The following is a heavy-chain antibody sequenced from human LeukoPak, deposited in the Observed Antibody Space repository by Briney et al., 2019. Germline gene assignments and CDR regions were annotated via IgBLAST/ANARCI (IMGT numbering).Heavy chain of an antibody. V-gene: IGHV3-21*01. Sequence: GGSLRLSCAASGFTFSSYSMNWVRQAPGKGLEWVSSISSSSSYIYYADSVKGRFTISRDNAKNSLYLQMNSLRAEDTAVYYCARVPDITIFGYGMDVWGQGTTVTVSS. CDR3: ARVPDITIFGYGMDV. CDR1: GFTFSSYS. J-gene: IGHJ6*02. D-gene: IGHD3-9*01. CDR2: ISSSSSYI.